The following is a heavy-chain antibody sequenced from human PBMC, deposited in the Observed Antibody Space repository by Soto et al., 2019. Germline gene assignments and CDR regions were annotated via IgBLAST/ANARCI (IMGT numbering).Heavy chain of an antibody. J-gene: IGHJ6*03. CDR2: INHSGSP. D-gene: IGHD3-3*01. Sequence: SETLSLTCAVYGGSFSGYYWSWIRQPPGKGLEWIGEINHSGSPNYNPSLKSRVTISVDTSKNQFSLKLSSVTAADTAVYYCARGNPARITIFGVVFSYMDVWGKGTTVTVSS. V-gene: IGHV4-34*01. CDR3: ARGNPARITIFGVVFSYMDV. CDR1: GGSFSGYY.